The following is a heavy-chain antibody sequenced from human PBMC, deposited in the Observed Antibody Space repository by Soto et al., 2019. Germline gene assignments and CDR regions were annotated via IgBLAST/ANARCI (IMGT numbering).Heavy chain of an antibody. Sequence: QVQLQESGPGLVKPSQTLSLMCTVSGAPISGGDYHWSWIRQPPGKGPEWIGYIFPSGATHYNSSPASLITMSVETSKSHFSLKLTAVTAADTAVYFCARGSAAKRYFDLWGRGTLVTVS. CDR3: ARGSAAKRYFDL. CDR2: IFPSGAT. D-gene: IGHD5-18*01. CDR1: GAPISGGDYH. V-gene: IGHV4-30-4*01. J-gene: IGHJ2*01.